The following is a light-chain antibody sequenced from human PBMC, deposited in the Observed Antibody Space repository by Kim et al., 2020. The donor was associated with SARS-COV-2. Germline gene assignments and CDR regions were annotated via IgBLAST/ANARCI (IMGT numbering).Light chain of an antibody. Sequence: SSELTQDPAVSVALGQTVRLTCQGDSLRNYYATWYQQRPGQAPVLVLYGKYNRPSGIPDRFSGSASGNTASLTITGAQAEDEADYYCNSRDSSGDHVVFGGGTKRTVL. J-gene: IGLJ3*02. V-gene: IGLV3-19*01. CDR1: SLRNYY. CDR2: GKY. CDR3: NSRDSSGDHVV.